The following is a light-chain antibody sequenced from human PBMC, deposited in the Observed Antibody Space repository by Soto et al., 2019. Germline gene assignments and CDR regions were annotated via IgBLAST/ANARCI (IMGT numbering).Light chain of an antibody. CDR1: QSVSNY. Sequence: EIVLTQSPATLSLSPGERATHSCRASQSVSNYLAWYQQKPGQAPRLLIYDASNRATGIPARFSGSGSGTDFTLTISSLEPEDVAVYYCQQRSDWPPLTFGGGTQVEIK. CDR3: QQRSDWPPLT. V-gene: IGKV3-11*01. J-gene: IGKJ4*01. CDR2: DAS.